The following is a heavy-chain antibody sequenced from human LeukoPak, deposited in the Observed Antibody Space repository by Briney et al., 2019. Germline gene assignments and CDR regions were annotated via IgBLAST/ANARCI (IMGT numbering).Heavy chain of an antibody. V-gene: IGHV3-7*01. Sequence: PGGSLRLSCAASGFTFSSYWMTWVRQAPGKGLEWVANIKEDGGEGYYVDSVKGRFTVSRDNAKNSLYLQLNSLRAEDTAVYYCATRYCTISACRASSCHCFDVWGKGTTVTVSS. CDR2: IKEDGGEG. D-gene: IGHD2-8*01. CDR1: GFTFSSYW. J-gene: IGHJ6*04. CDR3: ATRYCTISACRASSCHCFDV.